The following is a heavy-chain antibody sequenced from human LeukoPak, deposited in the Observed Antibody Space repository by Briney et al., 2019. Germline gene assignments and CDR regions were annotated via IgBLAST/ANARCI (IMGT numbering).Heavy chain of an antibody. CDR2: IYSGGST. V-gene: IGHV3-66*01. CDR3: ARGWFYGMDV. Sequence: GGSLRLSCAASGFTVSDSYLSWVRQAPGKGLEWVSVIYSGGSTYYADSVKGGFTISRDNSRNTLYLQMNSLRAEDTAVYYCARGWFYGMDVWGQGTTVSVSS. J-gene: IGHJ6*02. CDR1: GFTVSDSY. D-gene: IGHD3-10*01.